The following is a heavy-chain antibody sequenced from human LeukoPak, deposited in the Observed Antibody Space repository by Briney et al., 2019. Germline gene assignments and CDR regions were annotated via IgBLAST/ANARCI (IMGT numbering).Heavy chain of an antibody. CDR2: IYTSGST. CDR1: GNSISSGDNY. Sequence: SETLSLTCTVSGNSISSGDNYWSWIRQPAGKGLEWIGRIYTSGSTNYNPSLKSRVTISGDTSKNQFSLRLSSVTAADTAVYYCARASYSYDINGWVPFDYWGQGTLVTASS. V-gene: IGHV4-61*02. CDR3: ARASYSYDINGWVPFDY. D-gene: IGHD3-22*01. J-gene: IGHJ4*02.